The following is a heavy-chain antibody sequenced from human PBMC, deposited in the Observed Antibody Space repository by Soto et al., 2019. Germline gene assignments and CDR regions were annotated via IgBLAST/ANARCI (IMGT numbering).Heavy chain of an antibody. CDR3: ARDYKGYCSGGSCRNNWSDP. CDR1: GYSISSGYY. D-gene: IGHD2-15*01. CDR2: IYHSGST. V-gene: IGHV4-38-2*02. J-gene: IGHJ5*02. Sequence: SETLSLTCAVSGYSISSGYYWGWIRQPPGKGLEWIGSIYHSGSTYYNPSLKSRVTISVDTSKNQFSLKLSSVTAADTAVYYCARDYKGYCSGGSCRNNWSDPWGQGTLVTVSS.